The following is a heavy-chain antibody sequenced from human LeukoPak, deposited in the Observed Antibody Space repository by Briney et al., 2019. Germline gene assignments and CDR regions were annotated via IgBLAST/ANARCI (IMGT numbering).Heavy chain of an antibody. D-gene: IGHD3-9*01. CDR1: GFTFSSYG. V-gene: IGHV3-33*01. Sequence: ALRLSCAASGFTFSSYGMHWVRQAPDKWLEWLAVIWYDGSNKYYADSVKGRFTISRDNSKNTLYLQMNSLRAEDTAVYYCARDYDILTSGMDVWGQGTTVTVSS. CDR3: ARDYDILTSGMDV. CDR2: IWYDGSNK. J-gene: IGHJ6*02.